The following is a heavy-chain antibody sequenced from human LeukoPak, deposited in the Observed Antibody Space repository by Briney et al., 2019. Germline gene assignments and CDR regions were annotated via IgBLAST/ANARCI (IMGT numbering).Heavy chain of an antibody. CDR3: ARDSGGSQYHAFDY. J-gene: IGHJ4*02. CDR1: GFTFSSYE. V-gene: IGHV3-48*03. Sequence: GGSLRLSCAASGFTFSSYEMNWVRQAPGKGLEWVSYISSSGSTIYYADSVKGRFTISRDSAKNSLYLQMNSLRAEDTAVYYCARDSGGSQYHAFDYWGQGTLVTVFS. D-gene: IGHD2-15*01. CDR2: ISSSGSTI.